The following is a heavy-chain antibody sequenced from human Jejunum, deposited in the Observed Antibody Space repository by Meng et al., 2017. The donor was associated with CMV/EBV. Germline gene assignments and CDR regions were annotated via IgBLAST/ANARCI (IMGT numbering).Heavy chain of an antibody. CDR1: YW. CDR2: IYPGDWDT. Sequence: YWIGWVRQMPGKGLEWMGLIYPGDWDTKYNPSFQGQVSISVDKSINTAYLQWSSLKASDTAIYYCARQHYDFWTGSYTGNSYSDYWGQGTLVTVSS. D-gene: IGHD3/OR15-3a*01. CDR3: ARQHYDFWTGSYTGNSYSDY. V-gene: IGHV5-51*01. J-gene: IGHJ4*02.